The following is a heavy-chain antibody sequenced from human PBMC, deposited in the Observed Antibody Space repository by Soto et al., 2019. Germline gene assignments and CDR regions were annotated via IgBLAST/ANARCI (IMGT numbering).Heavy chain of an antibody. J-gene: IGHJ6*02. CDR1: GDSVSSKSAA. D-gene: IGHD2-15*01. V-gene: IGHV6-1*01. Sequence: PSQTLSLTCAISGDSVSSKSAAWNWIRQSPSKGLEWLGKTYYRYKWYNDYAVCVKSRITINPDTSKNQFSLQLNSVTPVDMAVFYCARGMRFVVVVAATRYYYYGMDVWGQGNTGTVSS. CDR2: TYYRYKWYN. CDR3: ARGMRFVVVVAATRYYYYGMDV.